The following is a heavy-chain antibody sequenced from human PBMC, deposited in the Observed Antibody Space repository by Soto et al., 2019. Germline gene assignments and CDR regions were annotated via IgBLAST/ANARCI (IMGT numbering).Heavy chain of an antibody. CDR2: ISGSGGST. CDR1: GFTVSSYA. CDR3: AKDHGSSWGYHYGMDV. J-gene: IGHJ6*02. Sequence: XGCLTLSCAACGFTVSSYAVSGVRQAPGKGLEWVSAISGSGGSTYYADSVKGRFTISRDNSKNTLYLQMNSLRAEDTAVYYCAKDHGSSWGYHYGMDVWGQGTTVTVSS. D-gene: IGHD6-13*01. V-gene: IGHV3-23*01.